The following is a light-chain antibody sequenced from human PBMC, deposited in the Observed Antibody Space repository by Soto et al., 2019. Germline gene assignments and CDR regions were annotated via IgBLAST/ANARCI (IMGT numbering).Light chain of an antibody. CDR1: ISNIATNY. J-gene: IGLJ1*01. CDR2: RDN. Sequence: QSVLTQPPSVSGTPGQRVTISCSGGISNIATNYVHWFQQLPGTAPKVLSNRDNQRPSGVPDRFSGSKSGTSASLAISGLRSEDEAEYYWAAWEGTVRSYVFGTGTKLTVL. V-gene: IGLV1-47*01. CDR3: AAWEGTVRSYV.